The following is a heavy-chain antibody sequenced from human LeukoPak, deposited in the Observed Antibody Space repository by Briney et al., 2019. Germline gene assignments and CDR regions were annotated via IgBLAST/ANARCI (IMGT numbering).Heavy chain of an antibody. J-gene: IGHJ4*02. CDR2: IGTAGDT. CDR3: ARAIAVAGTVDY. Sequence: GGSLRLSCAASGFTFSSYDMHWVRQATGKGLEWVSAIGTAGDTYYPGSVKGRFTISRENAKNSLYLQMNSLRAGDTAVYYCARAIAVAGTVDYWGQGTLVTVSS. D-gene: IGHD6-19*01. CDR1: GFTFSSYD. V-gene: IGHV3-13*01.